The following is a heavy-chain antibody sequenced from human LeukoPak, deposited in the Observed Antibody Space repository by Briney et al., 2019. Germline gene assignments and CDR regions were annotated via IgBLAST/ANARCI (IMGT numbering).Heavy chain of an antibody. CDR2: IYHSGST. CDR1: VYSISSGYY. Sequence: ETSDTLSRTCAVSVYSISSGYYLCWIRQPPGNGLYWIGSIYHSGSTYYNPSLKSRVTISVHPSKSQFSLNLSSVTAADTAVYYCARSMEVAAADDNWFDPWGQGALVTVSS. CDR3: ARSMEVAAADDNWFDP. D-gene: IGHD6-13*01. V-gene: IGHV4-38-2*01. J-gene: IGHJ5*02.